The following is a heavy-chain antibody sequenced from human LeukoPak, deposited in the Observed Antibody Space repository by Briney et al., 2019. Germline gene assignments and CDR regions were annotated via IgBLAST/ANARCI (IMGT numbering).Heavy chain of an antibody. Sequence: SETLSLTCTVSGASISSGGYFWSWIRQHPWKGLEWMGYFFYSGSTYYNPSLKSRVTISVDTSKNQISLKLSSVTAADTAVYYCARAPGSAYNAYYFDYWGQGTLVTVSS. J-gene: IGHJ4*02. CDR3: ARAPGSAYNAYYFDY. CDR2: FFYSGST. V-gene: IGHV4-31*03. D-gene: IGHD1-1*01. CDR1: GASISSGGYF.